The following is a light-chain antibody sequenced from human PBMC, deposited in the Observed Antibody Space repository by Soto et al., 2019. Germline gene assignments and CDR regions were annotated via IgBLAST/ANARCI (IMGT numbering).Light chain of an antibody. Sequence: QSVLTQPASVSGSPGQSITISCTGTSSDVGFYNYVSWYQQHPGKAPKLMLYDVANRASGVSNRFSGSKSGNTASLTISGLQAEDEADYYCSSYTTSITWVFGGGTKLTVL. V-gene: IGLV2-14*01. CDR1: SSDVGFYNY. J-gene: IGLJ3*02. CDR2: DVA. CDR3: SSYTTSITWV.